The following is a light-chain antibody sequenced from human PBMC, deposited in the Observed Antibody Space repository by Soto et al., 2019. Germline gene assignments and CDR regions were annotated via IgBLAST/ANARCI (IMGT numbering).Light chain of an antibody. CDR3: QQYGSSPLT. J-gene: IGKJ4*01. CDR2: VAS. Sequence: EIVLTQSPGTLSLSPGERATLSCRASQSVSSSYLAWYQQKPGQAPRLLIYVASSRATGIPDRFSGRGSGTDFTLTISRLEPEDFAVYYCQQYGSSPLTFGGGTKVEIK. V-gene: IGKV3-20*01. CDR1: QSVSSSY.